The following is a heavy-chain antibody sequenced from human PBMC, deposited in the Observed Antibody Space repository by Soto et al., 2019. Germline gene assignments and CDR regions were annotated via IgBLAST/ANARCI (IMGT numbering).Heavy chain of an antibody. J-gene: IGHJ4*02. CDR3: ARHQQWVVQPCFDY. CDR1: GGSISSSSYY. CDR2: IHYSGST. Sequence: QLQLQESGPGLVKPSETLSLTCTVSGGSISSSSYYWGWIRQPPGKGLEWIGSIHYSGSTYYNPSLKSRINISVDTSKNQFSLKLSSVTAADPAVYYCARHQQWVVQPCFDYWGQGTLVTVSS. D-gene: IGHD6-19*01. V-gene: IGHV4-39*01.